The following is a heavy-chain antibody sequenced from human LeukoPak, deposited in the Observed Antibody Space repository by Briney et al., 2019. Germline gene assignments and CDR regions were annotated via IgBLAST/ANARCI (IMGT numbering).Heavy chain of an antibody. J-gene: IGHJ3*02. V-gene: IGHV3-48*01. CDR2: ISSSSSTI. D-gene: IGHD3-10*01. CDR3: ASTDGSGSSYAFDI. Sequence: GGSLRLSCAASGFTFSSYSMNWVRQAPGKVLEWVSYISSSSSTIYYADSVKGRFTISRDNAKNSLYLQMNSLRAEDTAVYCCASTDGSGSSYAFDIWGQGTMVTVSS. CDR1: GFTFSSYS.